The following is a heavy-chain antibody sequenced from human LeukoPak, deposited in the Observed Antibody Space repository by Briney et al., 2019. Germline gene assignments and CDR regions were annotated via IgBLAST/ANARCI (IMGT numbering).Heavy chain of an antibody. Sequence: PGGSLRLSCVASGFTFSSHWMSWVRQAPGKGLEWVSAISGSGGSTYYADSVKGRFTISRGNSKNTLYLQMNSLRAEDTAVYYCARRYYYDSRGPVDYWGQGTLVTVSS. CDR1: GFTFSSHW. D-gene: IGHD3-22*01. V-gene: IGHV3-23*01. J-gene: IGHJ4*02. CDR2: ISGSGGST. CDR3: ARRYYYDSRGPVDY.